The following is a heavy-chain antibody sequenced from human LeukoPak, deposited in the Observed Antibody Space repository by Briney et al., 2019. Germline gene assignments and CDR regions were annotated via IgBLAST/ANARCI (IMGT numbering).Heavy chain of an antibody. CDR2: IIPIFGTA. CDR1: GGTFSSYA. V-gene: IGHV1-69*13. Sequence: SVKVSCKASGGTFSSYAISWARQAPGQGLEWMGGIIPIFGTANYAQKFQGRVTITADESTSTAYMELSSLRSEDTAVYYCARARGVRDYYFDYWGQGTLVTVSS. CDR3: ARARGVRDYYFDY. D-gene: IGHD3-10*01. J-gene: IGHJ4*02.